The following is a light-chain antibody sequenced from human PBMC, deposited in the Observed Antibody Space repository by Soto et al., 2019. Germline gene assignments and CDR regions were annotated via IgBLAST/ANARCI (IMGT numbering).Light chain of an antibody. CDR1: QSVSSN. V-gene: IGKV3-15*01. CDR3: QQYNNWPRTTWT. J-gene: IGKJ1*01. Sequence: EIVMTQSPATLSVSPGERATLSCRASQSVSSNLAWYQQKPGQAPRLLIYGASTRATGIPARFSGSGSGTESTLTISSLQSEDFAVYYCQQYNNWPRTTWTFGQGTKVDIK. CDR2: GAS.